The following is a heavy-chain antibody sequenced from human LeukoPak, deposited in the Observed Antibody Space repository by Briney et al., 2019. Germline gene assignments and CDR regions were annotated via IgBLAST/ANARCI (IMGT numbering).Heavy chain of an antibody. CDR1: GFTFSRYS. CDR3: ARDDSWAFDY. CDR2: IRTSSGGI. D-gene: IGHD2-21*02. Sequence: PGGSLRLSCAASGFTFSRYSVNWVRQAQGKGLEWVAYIRTSSGGIYYADSVKGRFTISTDTAKNSLYLEMNNLRDGDTAVYYCARDDSWAFDYWGQGTLVTVSS. J-gene: IGHJ4*02. V-gene: IGHV3-48*02.